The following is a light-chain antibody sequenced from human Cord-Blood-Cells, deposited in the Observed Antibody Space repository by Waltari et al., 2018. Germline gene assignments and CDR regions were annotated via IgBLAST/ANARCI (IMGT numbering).Light chain of an antibody. CDR3: AAWDDSLSGWV. Sequence: QSVLTQPPSASGTPGQGATISCSGSSPNIRSNYVYWYQQLPGTAPKLLIYRNNQRPSGVPDRFSGSKSGTSASLAISGLRSEDEADYYCAAWDDSLSGWVFGGGTKLTVL. CDR1: SPNIRSNY. J-gene: IGLJ3*02. CDR2: RNN. V-gene: IGLV1-47*01.